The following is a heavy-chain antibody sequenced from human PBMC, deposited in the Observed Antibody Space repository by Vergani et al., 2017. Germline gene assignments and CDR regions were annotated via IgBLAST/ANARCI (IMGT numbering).Heavy chain of an antibody. D-gene: IGHD3-3*01. J-gene: IGHJ3*01. CDR2: ISGPGLST. V-gene: IGHV3-23*01. Sequence: EVHLLESGGGLVQSGGSLRLSCAASGFTFSNSAVSWVRQAPGRGRAGVSSISGPGLSTYYADSVKGRFSISRDNSKNTVFLQMHSLRAEDTAVYYCARDQDYDFWSGYSHAFDFWGQGTMVTVSS. CDR1: GFTFSNSA. CDR3: ARDQDYDFWSGYSHAFDF.